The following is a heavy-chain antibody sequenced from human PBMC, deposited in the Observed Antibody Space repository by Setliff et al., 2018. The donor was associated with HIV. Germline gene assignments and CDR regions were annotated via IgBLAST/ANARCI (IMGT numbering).Heavy chain of an antibody. V-gene: IGHV3-11*01. CDR2: ISDSGSTI. D-gene: IGHD1-1*01. Sequence: GGSLCLSCAVSGFTFSDYYMCWIRQAPGEGLEWFACISDSGSTIYYADSVKGRVTISRDNARNSLYVQLNSLRVEDTAVYFCARVPQCGVGRQHVRSFDYWGQGTLVTVSS. CDR1: GFTFSDYY. CDR3: ARVPQCGVGRQHVRSFDY. J-gene: IGHJ4*02.